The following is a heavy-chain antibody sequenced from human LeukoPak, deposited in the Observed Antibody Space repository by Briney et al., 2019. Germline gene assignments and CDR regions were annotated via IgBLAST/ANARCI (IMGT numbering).Heavy chain of an antibody. D-gene: IGHD2-15*01. CDR1: GGSFSDYY. J-gene: IGHJ6*02. Sequence: SETLSLTCVVYGGSFSDYYWSWIRQPPGKGLEWIGEIDHSGITNYNPSLKSRVSISVDTSKNQFSLKLSSVTAADTAVYYCARTPKLLGVDYYYYGMDVWGQGTTVTVSS. CDR2: IDHSGIT. CDR3: ARTPKLLGVDYYYYGMDV. V-gene: IGHV4-34*01.